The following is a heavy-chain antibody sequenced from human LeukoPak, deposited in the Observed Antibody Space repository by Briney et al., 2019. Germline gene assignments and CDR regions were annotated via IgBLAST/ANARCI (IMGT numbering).Heavy chain of an antibody. V-gene: IGHV1-69*05. Sequence: SVKVSCKASGGTFSNYAISWVRQAPGQGLEWMGRIIPIFGTTNYAQKFQGRVPITTDESTSTAYMELSSLRSEDTAVYYCARGGEANYYDTSGYYLYYYWGQGTLVTVSS. J-gene: IGHJ4*02. CDR2: IIPIFGTT. CDR1: GGTFSNYA. D-gene: IGHD3-22*01. CDR3: ARGGEANYYDTSGYYLYYY.